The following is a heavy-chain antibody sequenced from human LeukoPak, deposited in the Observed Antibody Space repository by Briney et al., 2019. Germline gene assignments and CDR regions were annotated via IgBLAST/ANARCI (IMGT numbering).Heavy chain of an antibody. CDR2: INPNSGGT. J-gene: IGHJ6*02. CDR3: AREAMAIAAAGNYYYCGMDV. V-gene: IGHV1-2*02. CDR1: GYTFTGYY. Sequence: ASVKVSCKASGYTFTGYYMHWVRQAPGQGLEWMGWINPNSGGTNYAQKFQGRVTMTRDTSISTAYMELSRLRSDDTAVYYCAREAMAIAAAGNYYYCGMDVWGQGTTVTVSS. D-gene: IGHD6-13*01.